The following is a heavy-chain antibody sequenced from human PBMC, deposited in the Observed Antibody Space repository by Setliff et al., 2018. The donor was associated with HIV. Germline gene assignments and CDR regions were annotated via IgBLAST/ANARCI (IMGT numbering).Heavy chain of an antibody. CDR3: ARGYSSSSFIL. J-gene: IGHJ4*02. CDR2: IYTSGST. CDR1: GGSISSYY. Sequence: SCTVSGGSISSYYWSWIRQPPGKGLEWIGYIYTSGSTNYNPSLKSRVTISVDTSKNQFSLKLSSVTAADTAVYYCARGYSSSSFILWGQGTLVTV. V-gene: IGHV4-4*08. D-gene: IGHD6-6*01.